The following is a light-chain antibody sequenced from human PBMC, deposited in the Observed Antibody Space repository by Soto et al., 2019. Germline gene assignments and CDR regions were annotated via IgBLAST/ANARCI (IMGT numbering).Light chain of an antibody. V-gene: IGLV2-11*01. Sequence: QSALTQPRSVSGSPGQSVTISCTGTSSDVGGYNYVSWYQQHPGKAPKLMIYDVSKRPSGVPDRFSGSKSGNTASLTISGLAAEDEAYYYCCSYAGRSYVVFGGGTKLTVL. J-gene: IGLJ2*01. CDR1: SSDVGGYNY. CDR3: CSYAGRSYVV. CDR2: DVS.